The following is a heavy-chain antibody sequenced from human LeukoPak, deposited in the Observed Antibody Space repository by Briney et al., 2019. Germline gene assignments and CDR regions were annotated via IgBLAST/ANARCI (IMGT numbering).Heavy chain of an antibody. CDR2: INSDGSST. Sequence: GGSLRLSCAASGFTFSNYGMHWVRQAPGKGLVWVSRINSDGSSTSYADSVKGRFTISRDNAKNTLYLQMNSLRAEDTAVYYCAKEGSDGGSYYMGLDWGQGTLVTVSS. CDR3: AKEGSDGGSYYMGLD. J-gene: IGHJ4*02. CDR1: GFTFSNYG. V-gene: IGHV3-74*01. D-gene: IGHD1-26*01.